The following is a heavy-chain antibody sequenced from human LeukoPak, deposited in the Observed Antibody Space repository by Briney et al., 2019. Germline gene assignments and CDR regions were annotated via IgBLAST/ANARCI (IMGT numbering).Heavy chain of an antibody. D-gene: IGHD6-6*01. J-gene: IGHJ4*02. CDR2: ISGSGGST. CDR1: GFTFSNHG. CDR3: AKDLGSAARNY. V-gene: IGHV3-23*01. Sequence: GGSLRLSCAASGFTFSNHGMNWVRQAPGKGLEWVSAISGSGGSTYYADSVKGRFTISRDNSKNTLYLQMNSLRAEDTAVYYCAKDLGSAARNYWGQGTLVTVSS.